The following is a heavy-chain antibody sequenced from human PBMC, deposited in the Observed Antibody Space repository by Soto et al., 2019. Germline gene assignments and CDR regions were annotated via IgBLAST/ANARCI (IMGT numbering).Heavy chain of an antibody. CDR2: VYWNDDK. Sequence: QITLKESGPTLVKHTQTLTLTCALSGFSLTTNGVSVGWIRQPPGQALEWLALVYWNDDKRYSPSLKTRLTITKDTAKNLVVLTLTNVDRVDTATYFCVRSEIEHNVFDPWGQGIPVTVSS. V-gene: IGHV2-5*01. J-gene: IGHJ5*02. D-gene: IGHD2-21*01. CDR1: GFSLTTNGVS. CDR3: VRSEIEHNVFDP.